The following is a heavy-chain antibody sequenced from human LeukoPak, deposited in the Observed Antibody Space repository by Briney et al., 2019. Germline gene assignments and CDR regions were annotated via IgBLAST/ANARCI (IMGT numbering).Heavy chain of an antibody. CDR3: ARGYYDSSDYEYFQH. Sequence: ASVKVSCKASGYTFTGYYLHWVRQAPGQGLEWMGWINPNSGGTNSAQKFQGRVTMTRDTSIITAYMELSRLRSDDTAVYFCARGYYDSSDYEYFQHWGQGTLVTVSS. V-gene: IGHV1-2*02. CDR2: INPNSGGT. CDR1: GYTFTGYY. J-gene: IGHJ1*01. D-gene: IGHD3-22*01.